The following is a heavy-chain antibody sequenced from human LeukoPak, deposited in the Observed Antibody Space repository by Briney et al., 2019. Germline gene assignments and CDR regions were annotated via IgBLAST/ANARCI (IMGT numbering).Heavy chain of an antibody. D-gene: IGHD3-3*01. CDR3: ARDRRGSSITIFGVANDY. CDR2: ISSSSSYI. CDR1: GFTFSSYS. V-gene: IGHV3-21*01. Sequence: GGSLRLSCAASGFTFSSYSMNWVRQAPGKGLEWVSSISSSSSYIYYADSVKGRFTISRDNAKNSLYLQMNSLRAEDTAVYYCARDRRGSSITIFGVANDYWGQGTLVTVSS. J-gene: IGHJ4*02.